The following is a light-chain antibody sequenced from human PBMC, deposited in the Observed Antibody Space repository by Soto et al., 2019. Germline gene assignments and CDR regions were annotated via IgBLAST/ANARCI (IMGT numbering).Light chain of an antibody. CDR1: QTIASY. CDR2: AAS. Sequence: DIQMTQSPSSLSASVGDRVTIACRASQTIASYLNWYQQKPGKAPNLLIYAASSLQSGVPSRFSGSGSGTDFTLTINSLQPEDFATYYCQQSYVTPLTFGGGTKVDIK. V-gene: IGKV1-39*01. J-gene: IGKJ4*01. CDR3: QQSYVTPLT.